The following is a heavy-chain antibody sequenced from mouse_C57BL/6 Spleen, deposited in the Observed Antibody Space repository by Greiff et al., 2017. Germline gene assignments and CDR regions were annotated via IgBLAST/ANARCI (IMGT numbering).Heavy chain of an antibody. V-gene: IGHV3-6*01. CDR2: ISYDGSN. CDR3: ARDDYLFDY. D-gene: IGHD2-4*01. Sequence: EVKLQESGPGLVKPSQSLSLTCSVTGYSITSGYYWNWIRQFPGNKLEWMGYISYDGSNNYNPSLKNRISITRDTSKNQFFLKLNSVTTEDTATYYCARDDYLFDYWGQGTTLTVSS. CDR1: GYSITSGYY. J-gene: IGHJ2*01.